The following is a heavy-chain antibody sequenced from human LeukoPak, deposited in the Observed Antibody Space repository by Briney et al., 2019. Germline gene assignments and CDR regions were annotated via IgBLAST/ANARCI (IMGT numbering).Heavy chain of an antibody. CDR2: IKEDGSVK. J-gene: IGHJ6*04. CDR1: GFSFSTYW. CDR3: ARGQSMDV. Sequence: GGSLRLSCAASGFSFSTYWMTWGRQAPGKGLEWVANIKEDGSVKYYVDSVKGRFTISRDNAKNSLYLQMNSLRTEDTAVYYCARGQSMDVWGKGTTVTISS. V-gene: IGHV3-7*01.